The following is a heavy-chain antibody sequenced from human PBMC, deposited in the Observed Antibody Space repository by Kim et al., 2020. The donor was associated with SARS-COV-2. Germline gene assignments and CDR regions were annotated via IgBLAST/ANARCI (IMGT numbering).Heavy chain of an antibody. CDR2: IFWNGGGT. Sequence: GGSLRLSCVVSGFTFHNHVMHWVRQAPGKGLEWVAGIFWNGGGTGYADSVRGRFTISRDIAESSLSLQMKILRTEATAPSFCLKYILAGGADHWGQGTT. D-gene: IGHD6-25*01. CDR3: LKYILAGGADH. V-gene: IGHV3-9*01. J-gene: IGHJ6*02. CDR1: GFTFHNHV.